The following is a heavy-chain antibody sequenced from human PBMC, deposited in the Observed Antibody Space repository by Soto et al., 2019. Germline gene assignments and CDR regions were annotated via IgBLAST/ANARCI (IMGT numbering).Heavy chain of an antibody. J-gene: IGHJ3*02. V-gene: IGHV1-69*13. CDR2: IIPIFGTA. CDR3: TYYYDSSGYYYVSFDI. D-gene: IGHD3-22*01. Sequence: SVKVSCKASGGTFSSYAISWVRQAPGQGLEWMGGIIPIFGTANYAQKFQGRVTITADESTSTAYMELSSLRSEDTAVYYCTYYYDSSGYYYVSFDIWRQGTMVTVSS. CDR1: GGTFSSYA.